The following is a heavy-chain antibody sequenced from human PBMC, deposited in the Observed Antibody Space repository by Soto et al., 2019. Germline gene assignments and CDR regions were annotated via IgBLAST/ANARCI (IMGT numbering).Heavy chain of an antibody. D-gene: IGHD3-16*01. CDR2: IIPIFGTA. CDR3: ARGLYDYVWGSPPVYYGMDV. V-gene: IGHV1-69*01. Sequence: QVQLVQSGAEVQKPGSSVKVSCKASGGTFSSYAISWVRQAPGQGLEWMGGIIPIFGTANYAQKFQGRVTITADESTSTAYMELSSLRSEDTAVYYCARGLYDYVWGSPPVYYGMDVWGQGTTVTVSS. J-gene: IGHJ6*02. CDR1: GGTFSSYA.